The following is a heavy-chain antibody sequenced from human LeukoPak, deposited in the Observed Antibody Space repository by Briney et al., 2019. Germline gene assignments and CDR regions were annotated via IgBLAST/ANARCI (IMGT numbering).Heavy chain of an antibody. V-gene: IGHV1-8*03. D-gene: IGHD3-22*01. CDR3: ARDGVPYYYDSSGFNWFDP. CDR2: MNPNSGNT. CDR1: GYTFTSYD. J-gene: IGHJ5*02. Sequence: ASVKVSCKASGYTFTSYDINWVRQATGQGLEWMGWMNPNSGNTGYAQKFQGRVTITRNTSISTAYMELSSLRSEDTAVYDCARDGVPYYYDSSGFNWFDPWGQGTLVTVSS.